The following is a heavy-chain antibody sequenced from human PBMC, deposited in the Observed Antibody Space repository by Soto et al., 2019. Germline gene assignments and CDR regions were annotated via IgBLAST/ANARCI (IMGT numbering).Heavy chain of an antibody. CDR1: GFTFSSYS. V-gene: IGHV3-21*01. CDR3: ARELLGVRVAWPEPYYYDSSGYYDY. Sequence: EVQLVESGGGLVKPGGSLRLSCAASGFTFSSYSMNWVRQAPGKGLEWVSSISSSSSYIYYADSVKGRFTISRDNAKNSLYLQMNSLRAEDTAVYYCARELLGVRVAWPEPYYYDSSGYYDYWGQGTLVTVSS. CDR2: ISSSSSYI. D-gene: IGHD3-22*01. J-gene: IGHJ4*02.